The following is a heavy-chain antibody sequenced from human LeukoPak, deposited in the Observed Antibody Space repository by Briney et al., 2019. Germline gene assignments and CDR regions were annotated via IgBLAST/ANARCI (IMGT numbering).Heavy chain of an antibody. D-gene: IGHD3-22*01. J-gene: IGHJ4*02. Sequence: SETLSLTCTVSGGSISSSSYYWGWIRQPPGKGLEWIGSIHYSGSTYYNPSLKSRVTISVDTSKNQFPLKLSSVTAADTAVYYCASYYYDSSAYYGPFDYWGQGTLVTVSS. V-gene: IGHV4-39*01. CDR1: GGSISSSSYY. CDR3: ASYYYDSSAYYGPFDY. CDR2: IHYSGST.